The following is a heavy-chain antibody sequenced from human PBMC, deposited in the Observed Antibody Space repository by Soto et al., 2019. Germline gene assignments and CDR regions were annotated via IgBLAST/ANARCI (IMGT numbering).Heavy chain of an antibody. Sequence: GESLKISCAASGFTFSSYAMSWVRQAPGKGLEWVSAISGSGGSTYYADSVKGRFTISRDNSKNTLYLQMNSLRAEDTAVYYCAKCPWDSSSWYVPHYMDVWGKGTTVTVSS. CDR3: AKCPWDSSSWYVPHYMDV. CDR1: GFTFSSYA. D-gene: IGHD6-13*01. J-gene: IGHJ6*03. CDR2: ISGSGGST. V-gene: IGHV3-23*01.